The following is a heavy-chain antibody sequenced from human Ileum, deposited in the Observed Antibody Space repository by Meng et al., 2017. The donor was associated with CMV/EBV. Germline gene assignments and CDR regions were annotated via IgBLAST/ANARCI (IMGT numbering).Heavy chain of an antibody. Sequence: LSCAPPDFLFNGCGVTWLRPTPGEDLKWLPFISHHNPSIYYADFVKGRFTISRDHAKNELYLQIDSLRAEDTAVYFCARDGSGWSRDYWGQGTLVTVSS. CDR2: ISHHNPSI. J-gene: IGHJ4*02. V-gene: IGHV3-21*06. CDR1: DFLFNGCG. D-gene: IGHD6-19*01. CDR3: ARDGSGWSRDY.